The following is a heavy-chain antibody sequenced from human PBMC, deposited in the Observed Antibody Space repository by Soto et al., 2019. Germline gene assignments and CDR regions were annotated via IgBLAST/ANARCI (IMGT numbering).Heavy chain of an antibody. CDR3: ARCLSGYDSWYLFDY. V-gene: IGHV4-31*03. Sequence: QVQLQESGPGLVKPSQTLSLTCTVSGGSISSGGYYWSWIRLHPGKGLEWIGYIYYSGSTYYNPSLKSRVTVSVDTSKNQFSLKLSSVTAADTAVYYCARCLSGYDSWYLFDYWGQGTLVTVSS. CDR2: IYYSGST. D-gene: IGHD5-12*01. CDR1: GGSISSGGYY. J-gene: IGHJ4*02.